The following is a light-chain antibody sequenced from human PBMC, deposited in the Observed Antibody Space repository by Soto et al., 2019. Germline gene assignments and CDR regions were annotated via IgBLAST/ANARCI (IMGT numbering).Light chain of an antibody. CDR2: SNN. V-gene: IGLV1-44*01. CDR1: SSNIGSNT. Sequence: QSVLTQPPSASGTPGQRVTISCSGSSSNIGSNTVNWYQQLPGTAPKLLIYSNNQRPSGVPDRFSGSKSGTSASLAISGLQSEDEADYYCAAWDESLNCHVVFGGGNKLTVL. CDR3: AAWDESLNCHVV. J-gene: IGLJ2*01.